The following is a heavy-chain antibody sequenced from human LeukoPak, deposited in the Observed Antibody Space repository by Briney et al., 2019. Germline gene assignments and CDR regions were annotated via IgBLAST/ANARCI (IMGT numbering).Heavy chain of an antibody. D-gene: IGHD3-22*01. V-gene: IGHV3-21*01. CDR1: GFTFSSYS. Sequence: GGSLRLSCAASGFTFSSYSMNWVRQAPGKGLEWVSSISSSSSYIYYADSVKGRFTISRDNAKNSLYLQMNSLRAEDTAVYYCARGTYYYDSSGYWWDDAFDIWGQGTMVTVSS. CDR3: ARGTYYYDSSGYWWDDAFDI. CDR2: ISSSSSYI. J-gene: IGHJ3*02.